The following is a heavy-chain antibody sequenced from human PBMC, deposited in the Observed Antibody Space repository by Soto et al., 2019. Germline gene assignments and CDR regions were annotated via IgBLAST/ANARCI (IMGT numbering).Heavy chain of an antibody. CDR3: ARGDTVTDFFDY. V-gene: IGHV4-30-2*01. D-gene: IGHD4-17*01. J-gene: IGHJ4*02. CDR2: LYESGST. Sequence: QLQLQESGSGLVKPSQTLSLTCAVSGGSISSGGYSWSWIRQPPGKGLEWIGFLYESGSTYYNPSLQSRVTLSVDRSKNQISLRLSSVTAADTAVYYCARGDTVTDFFDYWGQGTLDTVSS. CDR1: GGSISSGGYS.